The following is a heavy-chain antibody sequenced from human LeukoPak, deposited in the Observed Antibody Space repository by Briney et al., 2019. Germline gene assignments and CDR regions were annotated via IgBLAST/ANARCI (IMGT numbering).Heavy chain of an antibody. J-gene: IGHJ4*02. CDR2: IYYSGST. V-gene: IGHV4-39*02. D-gene: IGHD2-15*01. CDR1: GGSISSSSYY. Sequence: SETLSLTCTVSGGSISSSSYYWGWIRQPPGKGLEWIGSIYYSGSTYYNPSLKSRVTISVDTSKNQFSLKLSSVTAADTAVYYCAREVAICSGGFCYSSFHYWGQGTLVTVSS. CDR3: AREVAICSGGFCYSSFHY.